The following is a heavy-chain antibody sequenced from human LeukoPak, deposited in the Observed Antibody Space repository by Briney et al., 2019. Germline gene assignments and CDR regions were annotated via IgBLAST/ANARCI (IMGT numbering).Heavy chain of an antibody. J-gene: IGHJ4*02. D-gene: IGHD3-3*01. V-gene: IGHV3-30-3*01. Sequence: GGSLRLSCAASGFTFSTYTIHWVRQAPGKGLEWVARISFDGTDKTYVDSVQGRFSLSRDNSKNTVYLQMNSLRPDDTAIYYCARDYMSGGTGFWDYWGRGTLVTVSS. CDR1: GFTFSTYT. CDR3: ARDYMSGGTGFWDY. CDR2: ISFDGTDK.